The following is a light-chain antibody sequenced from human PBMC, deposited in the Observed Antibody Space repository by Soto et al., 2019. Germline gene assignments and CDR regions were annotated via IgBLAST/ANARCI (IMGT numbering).Light chain of an antibody. Sequence: EIVLTQSPGTLSLSPGERATLSCRASQSVGSSYLAWYQQKPGQAPRLLISGASTRATGIPARFSGSGSGTDFTLTISRLEPEDFAVYYCQQYGGSPLTFGGGTKVEI. CDR3: QQYGGSPLT. CDR2: GAS. CDR1: QSVGSSY. J-gene: IGKJ4*01. V-gene: IGKV3-20*01.